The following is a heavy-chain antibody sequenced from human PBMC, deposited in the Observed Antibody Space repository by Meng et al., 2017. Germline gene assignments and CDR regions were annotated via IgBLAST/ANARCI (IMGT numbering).Heavy chain of an antibody. CDR1: GFTFSSYA. CDR2: ISGSGGST. CDR3: AKDSAITPPFDY. V-gene: IGHV3-23*01. Sequence: EVQLLGSGGGLVQPGGVRRLSCAASGFTFSSYARSWVRPAPGKGLEWVSAISGSGGSTYYADSVKGRFTISRDNSKNTLYLQMNSLRAEDTAVYYCAKDSAITPPFDYWGQGTLVTVSS. J-gene: IGHJ4*02. D-gene: IGHD3-10*01.